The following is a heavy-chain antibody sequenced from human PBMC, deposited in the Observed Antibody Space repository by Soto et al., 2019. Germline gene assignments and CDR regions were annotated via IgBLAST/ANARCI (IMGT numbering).Heavy chain of an antibody. D-gene: IGHD5-18*01. Sequence: PPESLSLTSTVSGSPISIYYWSWIRQPPGKGLEWIGYIYYSGSTNYNPSLKSRVTISVDTSKNQFSLKLSSVTAADTAVYYCARAGVTRGYSYGDFDYWGQGTLVTVS. V-gene: IGHV4-59*01. CDR2: IYYSGST. CDR1: GSPISIYY. J-gene: IGHJ4*02. CDR3: ARAGVTRGYSYGDFDY.